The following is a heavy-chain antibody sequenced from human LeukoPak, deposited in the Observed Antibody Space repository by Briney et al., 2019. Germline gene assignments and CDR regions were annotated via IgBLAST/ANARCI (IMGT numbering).Heavy chain of an antibody. CDR2: ISGSGGST. V-gene: IGHV3-23*01. CDR1: GFTFSSYG. J-gene: IGHJ6*02. D-gene: IGHD4-17*01. Sequence: GGSLRLSCAASGFTFSSYGMNWVRQAPGKGLEWVSVISGSGGSTFYADSVKGRFTISRDNPKNTLYLQMNSLRAEDTAVYYCAKDGYGDYGMRRFGMDVWGQGTTVTISS. CDR3: AKDGYGDYGMRRFGMDV.